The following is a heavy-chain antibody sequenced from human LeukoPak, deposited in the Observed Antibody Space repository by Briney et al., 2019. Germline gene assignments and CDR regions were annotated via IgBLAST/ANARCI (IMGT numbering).Heavy chain of an antibody. CDR3: ARDRPGPYAFDI. CDR2: IYYSGGT. V-gene: IGHV4-61*01. Sequence: SETLSLTCTVSSGSVSSGTYYWSWIRQPPGKGLEWIGYIYYSGGTNYNPSPKSRVTISEDSSKNQFSLKLSSVTAADTAVYYCARDRPGPYAFDIWGQGTMVTVSS. CDR1: SGSVSSGTYY. J-gene: IGHJ3*02.